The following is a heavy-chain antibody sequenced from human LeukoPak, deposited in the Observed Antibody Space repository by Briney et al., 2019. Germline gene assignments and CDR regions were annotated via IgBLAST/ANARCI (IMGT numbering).Heavy chain of an antibody. D-gene: IGHD3-9*01. V-gene: IGHV1-2*02. CDR2: INPNSGGT. CDR1: GYIFTGHY. CDR3: ARGRAGFDGFDF. J-gene: IGHJ3*01. Sequence: GASVKVSCKATGYIFTGHYLHWVRQAPGQGLEWMGCINPNSGGTNYALRFQGRVTMTSDTSIRTAYMDLSGLRSDDTAVFYCARGRAGFDGFDFWGQGTMVTVSS.